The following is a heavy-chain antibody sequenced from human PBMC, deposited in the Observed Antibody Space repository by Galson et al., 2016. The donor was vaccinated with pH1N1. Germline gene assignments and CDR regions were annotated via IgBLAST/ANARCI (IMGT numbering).Heavy chain of an antibody. Sequence: SLRLSCAASGFIFSSYWMSWVRQAPGHGLEWVANIKQDGSQIYYVDSVKGRFTISRDNAKNSLYLQMNSLRVEDTAVYYCARDTLGDYGGSWGMDVWGQGTTVTVSS. V-gene: IGHV3-7*01. J-gene: IGHJ6*02. D-gene: IGHD4-23*01. CDR2: IKQDGSQI. CDR1: GFIFSSYW. CDR3: ARDTLGDYGGSWGMDV.